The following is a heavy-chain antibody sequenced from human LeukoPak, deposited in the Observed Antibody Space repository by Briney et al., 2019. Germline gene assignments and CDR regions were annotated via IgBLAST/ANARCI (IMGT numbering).Heavy chain of an antibody. J-gene: IGHJ4*02. Sequence: GASVKVSCKASGYTFTSYGISWVRQAPGQGLEWMGWISAYNGNTNYAQKLQGRVTMTTDTSTSTAYMELRSLRSDDTAVYYCARDVIDFWSGYYFDYWGQGTLVTVSS. CDR1: GYTFTSYG. V-gene: IGHV1-18*01. CDR3: ARDVIDFWSGYYFDY. CDR2: ISAYNGNT. D-gene: IGHD3-3*01.